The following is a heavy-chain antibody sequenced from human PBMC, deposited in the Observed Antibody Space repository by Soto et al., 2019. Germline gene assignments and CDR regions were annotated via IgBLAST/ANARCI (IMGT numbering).Heavy chain of an antibody. V-gene: IGHV3-64*01. Sequence: SLRLYCAASGFTFSNYAMHGVRQAPGKGLEYVSAISSNGGSTYYANSVKGRFTISRDNSKNTLYLQMGSLRAEDMAVYYCARDGLRQYAFDIWGQGTMVTVSS. CDR1: GFTFSNYA. D-gene: IGHD4-17*01. CDR2: ISSNGGST. J-gene: IGHJ3*02. CDR3: ARDGLRQYAFDI.